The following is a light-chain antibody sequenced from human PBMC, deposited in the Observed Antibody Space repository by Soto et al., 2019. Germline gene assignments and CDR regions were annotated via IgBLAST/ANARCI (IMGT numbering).Light chain of an antibody. V-gene: IGLV1-40*01. Sequence: QSVLTQPPSVCGAPGQRVTISCTGSSSNIGAGYDVHWYQQLPGTAPKLLIYGNIKRPSGVPDRFSGSKSGTSASLAITGLQAEDEADYYCQSYDSSLSGYVVFGGGTKLTVL. CDR2: GNI. J-gene: IGLJ2*01. CDR1: SSNIGAGYD. CDR3: QSYDSSLSGYVV.